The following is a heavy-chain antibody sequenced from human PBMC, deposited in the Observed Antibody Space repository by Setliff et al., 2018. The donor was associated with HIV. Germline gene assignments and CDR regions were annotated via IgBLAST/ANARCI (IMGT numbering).Heavy chain of an antibody. J-gene: IGHJ2*01. CDR2: IYYSGST. D-gene: IGHD3-10*01. V-gene: IGHV4-31*03. CDR3: ARDWVTRSNYYGSGSPWYFDF. CDR1: GGSISSGGYY. Sequence: SETLSLTCTVSGGSISSGGYYWNWIRQHPGKGLEWIGYIYYSGSTYYNPSLKSRVTISVDTSKNQFSLKLSSVTAADTAVYYCARDWVTRSNYYGSGSPWYFDFWGRGILVTVSS.